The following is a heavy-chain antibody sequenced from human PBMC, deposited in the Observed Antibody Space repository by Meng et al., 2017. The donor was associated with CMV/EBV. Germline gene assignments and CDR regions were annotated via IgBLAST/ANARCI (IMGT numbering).Heavy chain of an antibody. D-gene: IGHD6-19*01. CDR2: IYYSGST. Sequence: GSLSLTCTVSGGSISSSSYYWGWIRQPPGKGLEWIGSIYYSGSTYYNPSLKSRVTISVDTSKNQFSLKLSSVTAADTAVYYCRVYSSGWYYFDYWGQGTLVTVSS. CDR3: RVYSSGWYYFDY. CDR1: GGSISSSSYY. V-gene: IGHV4-39*07. J-gene: IGHJ4*02.